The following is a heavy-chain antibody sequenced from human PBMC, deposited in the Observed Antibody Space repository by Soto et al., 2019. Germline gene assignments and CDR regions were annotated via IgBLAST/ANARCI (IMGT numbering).Heavy chain of an antibody. CDR2: IIPILGIA. CDR1: GGTFSSYT. CDR3: ARQVATILDHTNWFDP. J-gene: IGHJ5*02. V-gene: IGHV1-69*02. Sequence: QVQLVQSGAEVKKPGSSVKVSCKASGGTFSSYTISWVRQAPGQGLEWMGRIIPILGIANYAQKFQGRVTSTADKSTSTAYMELSSLRSEDTAVYYCARQVATILDHTNWFDPWVQGTLVTVSS. D-gene: IGHD5-12*01.